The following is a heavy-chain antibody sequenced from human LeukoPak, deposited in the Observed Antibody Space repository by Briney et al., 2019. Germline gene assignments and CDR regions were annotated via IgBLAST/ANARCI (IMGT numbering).Heavy chain of an antibody. J-gene: IGHJ4*02. Sequence: SVKVSCKSSGDTSSTYAISWVRQAPGQGLEWMGGIIPIFGTTNYEPDFQGRVTITADKSTGTAFMELSGLRFEDTAVYYCARGSFGTWATLSFDYWGQGTLVTVSS. V-gene: IGHV1-69*06. CDR2: IIPIFGTT. CDR3: ARGSFGTWATLSFDY. CDR1: GDTSSTYA. D-gene: IGHD3-16*01.